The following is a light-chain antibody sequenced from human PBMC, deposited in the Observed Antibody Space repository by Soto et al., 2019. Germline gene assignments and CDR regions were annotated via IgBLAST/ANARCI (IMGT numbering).Light chain of an antibody. Sequence: EIVLGRSPGTLSLSAGERATLSCMASQSVSNNLAWYQQKPGQAPRLLIYGASTRATGIPARFSGSGSGTEFTLIISSLQSEDFAVYYCQQYNNWPPSITFGQGTRLEI. V-gene: IGKV3-15*01. CDR1: QSVSNN. CDR2: GAS. J-gene: IGKJ5*01. CDR3: QQYNNWPPSIT.